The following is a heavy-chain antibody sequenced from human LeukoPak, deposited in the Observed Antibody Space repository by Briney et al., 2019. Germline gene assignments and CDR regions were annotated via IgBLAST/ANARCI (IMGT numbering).Heavy chain of an antibody. V-gene: IGHV3-23*01. Sequence: GGSLRLSCAAAGFPFSSYAMSWVRQAPGKGLEWVSAISGSGGSTYYADSVKGRFTISRDNSKNTLYLQMNSLRAEDTAVYYCAKNLEGDDYDFWSGYYSGGAFDIWGQGTMVTVSS. CDR2: ISGSGGST. CDR3: AKNLEGDDYDFWSGYYSGGAFDI. CDR1: GFPFSSYA. D-gene: IGHD3-3*01. J-gene: IGHJ3*02.